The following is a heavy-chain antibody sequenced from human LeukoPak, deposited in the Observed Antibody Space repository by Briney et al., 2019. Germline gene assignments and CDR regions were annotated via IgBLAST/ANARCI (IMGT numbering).Heavy chain of an antibody. Sequence: AASVKVSCKASGGTFSSYAISWVRQAPGQGLEWMGGIIPIFGTANYAQKFQGRVTITTDESTSTAYMELSSLRSEDTAVYYCARERSTAAMDPYNWFDPWGQGTLVTVSS. D-gene: IGHD5-18*01. V-gene: IGHV1-69*05. CDR1: GGTFSSYA. CDR3: ARERSTAAMDPYNWFDP. CDR2: IIPIFGTA. J-gene: IGHJ5*02.